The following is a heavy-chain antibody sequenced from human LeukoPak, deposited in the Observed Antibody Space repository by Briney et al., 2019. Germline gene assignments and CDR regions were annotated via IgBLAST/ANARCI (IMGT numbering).Heavy chain of an antibody. J-gene: IGHJ6*03. CDR2: IWYDGSNK. CDR1: GFTFSSYG. D-gene: IGHD6-13*01. Sequence: PGGSLRLSCAASGFTFSSYGMHWVRQAPGKGLEWVAVIWYDGSNKYYADSVKGRFTISRDNSKNTLYLQMNSLRAEDTAVYYCAKEPSSSRYSYYYYMDVWGKGTTVTVSS. V-gene: IGHV3-33*06. CDR3: AKEPSSSRYSYYYYMDV.